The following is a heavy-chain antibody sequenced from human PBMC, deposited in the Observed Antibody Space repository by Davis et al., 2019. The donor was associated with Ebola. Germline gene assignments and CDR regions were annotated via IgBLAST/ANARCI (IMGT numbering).Heavy chain of an antibody. J-gene: IGHJ6*02. CDR2: ISSSSSYI. D-gene: IGHD1-7*01. V-gene: IGHV3-21*01. Sequence: GESLKISCAASGFIFSSYSMNWVRQAPGKGLEWVSSISSSSSYIYYADSVKGRFTISRDNAKNSLYLQMNSLRAEDTAVYYCARDGHGIDGITGTEYYYYGMDVWGQGTTVTVSS. CDR3: ARDGHGIDGITGTEYYYYGMDV. CDR1: GFIFSSYS.